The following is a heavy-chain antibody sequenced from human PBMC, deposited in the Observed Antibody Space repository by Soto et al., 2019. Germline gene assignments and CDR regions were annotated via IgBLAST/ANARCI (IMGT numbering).Heavy chain of an antibody. CDR1: GYTFTSYA. CDR3: ARIEYATAAAGRFDY. V-gene: IGHV1-3*01. J-gene: IGHJ4*02. CDR2: INAGNGNT. D-gene: IGHD6-13*01. Sequence: QDQLVQSGAEVKQPGASVKVSCKASGYTFTSYAMHWVRQAPGQRLEWMGWINAGNGNTKYSQKLQGRVTITRDTSASTAYMELSSLRSEDTAVYCCARIEYATAAAGRFDYWGQGALVTVCS.